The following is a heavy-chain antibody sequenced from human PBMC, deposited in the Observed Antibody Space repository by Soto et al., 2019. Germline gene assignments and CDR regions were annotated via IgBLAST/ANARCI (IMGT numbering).Heavy chain of an antibody. D-gene: IGHD2-2*01. Sequence: QVQLVESGGGVVQPGRSLRLSCAASGFTFSRYAMHWVRQAPGKGLEWVAVISYDGSNKYYADSVKGRFTISRDNSKNTLYLQMNSLRAEDTAVYYCARDGGDIVVVPAARGYYYYYGMDVWGQGTTVTVSS. J-gene: IGHJ6*02. CDR3: ARDGGDIVVVPAARGYYYYYGMDV. CDR2: ISYDGSNK. CDR1: GFTFSRYA. V-gene: IGHV3-30-3*01.